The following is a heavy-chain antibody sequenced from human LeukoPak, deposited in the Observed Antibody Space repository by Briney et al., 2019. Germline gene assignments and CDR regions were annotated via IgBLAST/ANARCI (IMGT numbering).Heavy chain of an antibody. V-gene: IGHV3-21*01. CDR3: ARGHFGVVLDY. D-gene: IGHD3-3*01. J-gene: IGHJ4*02. Sequence: PGGSLRLSCEGSGFTFSSYSMIWVRQAPGKGLEWVSSIRGDSTETRHADSLMGRFTISRDNAKKSLYLQMNSLRAEDTAVYYCARGHFGVVLDYWGQGTLDTVSS. CDR2: IRGDSTET. CDR1: GFTFSSYS.